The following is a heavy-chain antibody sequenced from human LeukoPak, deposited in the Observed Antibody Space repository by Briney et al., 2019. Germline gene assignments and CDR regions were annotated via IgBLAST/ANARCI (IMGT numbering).Heavy chain of an antibody. Sequence: ASVKVSCKASGYTFTGYYMHWVRQAPGQGLEWMGWINPNSGGTNYAQKFQGRVTMTRDTSISTAYMELSRLRSDDTAVYYCASSPSQYYYGSGSYYYMDVWGKGTTVTVSS. V-gene: IGHV1-2*02. CDR3: ASSPSQYYYGSGSYYYMDV. D-gene: IGHD3-10*01. CDR1: GYTFTGYY. J-gene: IGHJ6*03. CDR2: INPNSGGT.